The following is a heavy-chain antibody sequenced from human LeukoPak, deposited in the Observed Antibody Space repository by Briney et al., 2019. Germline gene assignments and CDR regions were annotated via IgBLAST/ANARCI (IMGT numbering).Heavy chain of an antibody. CDR2: IIPIFCTA. V-gene: IGHV1-69*13. Sequence: GASVKVSCKASGGTFSSYAISWVRQAPGPGLEWMGGIIPIFCTANYAQKFQGRVTITADESTSTAYMELSSLRSEDTAVYYCARDWGDRGSLRYWFDPWGQGTLVTVSS. D-gene: IGHD3-16*01. J-gene: IGHJ5*02. CDR3: ARDWGDRGSLRYWFDP. CDR1: GGTFSSYA.